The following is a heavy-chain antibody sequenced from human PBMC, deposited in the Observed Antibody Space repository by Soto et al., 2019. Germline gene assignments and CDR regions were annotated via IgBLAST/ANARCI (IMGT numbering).Heavy chain of an antibody. V-gene: IGHV1-69*01. CDR2: IIPMYGPA. CDR1: GGPFSSYA. CDR3: TRVTSLVRGVIDNWFDP. D-gene: IGHD3-10*01. J-gene: IGHJ5*02. Sequence: QVPLVQSGAEVKKPGSSVKVSCKASGGPFSSYAIHLVRQAPGQGLEWKGGIIPMYGPAKYAQRFQGRVTIAADESTTNVDMERTSLTSKDMAVYYFTRVTSLVRGVIDNWFDPWGHGTLVTVSS.